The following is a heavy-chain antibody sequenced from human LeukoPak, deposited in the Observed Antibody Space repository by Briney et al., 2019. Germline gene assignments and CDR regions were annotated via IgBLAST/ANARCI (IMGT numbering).Heavy chain of an antibody. Sequence: GGSLRLSCAASGFTFSNYAMNWVRQAPGKGLEWVSAIGGRGISTYYVDSVKGRFTISRDNSKNTLYLQMNSLRAEDTAVYYCAKAGWNFDYWGQGTLVTVSS. CDR3: AKAGWNFDY. V-gene: IGHV3-23*01. CDR2: IGGRGIST. D-gene: IGHD6-19*01. J-gene: IGHJ4*02. CDR1: GFTFSNYA.